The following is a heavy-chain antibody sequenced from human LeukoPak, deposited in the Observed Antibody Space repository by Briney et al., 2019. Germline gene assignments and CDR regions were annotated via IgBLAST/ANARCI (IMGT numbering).Heavy chain of an antibody. V-gene: IGHV4-61*02. CDR1: GGSISSGSYY. CDR3: ARTTVTPSDYYYYMDV. Sequence: SETLSLTCTVSGGSISSGSYYWSWIRQPAGKGLESIGRIYTSGSTNYNPSLNSRVTISVDTSKNQFSLELSSVTAADTAVYYCARTTVTPSDYYYYMDVWGKGTTVTVSS. D-gene: IGHD4-17*01. CDR2: IYTSGST. J-gene: IGHJ6*03.